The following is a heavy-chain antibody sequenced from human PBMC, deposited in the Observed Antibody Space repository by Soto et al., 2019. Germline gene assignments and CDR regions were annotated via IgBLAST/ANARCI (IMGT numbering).Heavy chain of an antibody. J-gene: IGHJ3*02. Sequence: EVQLVESGGGLVKPGGSLRLSCAASGFTFTDVWMTWVRQAPGKGLEWVGRIKRKIDGETTDYAAPVKGRFTISRDDLKNTLFLQMNSLKSEDTAVYYCAVDAQCSSTSCPGAFDIWGQGTMVTVSS. CDR3: AVDAQCSSTSCPGAFDI. CDR1: GFTFTDVW. CDR2: IKRKIDGETT. D-gene: IGHD2-2*01. V-gene: IGHV3-15*01.